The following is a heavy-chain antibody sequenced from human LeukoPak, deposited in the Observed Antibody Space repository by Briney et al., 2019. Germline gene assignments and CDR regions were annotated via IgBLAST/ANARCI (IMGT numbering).Heavy chain of an antibody. CDR1: GFTFSSYA. J-gene: IGHJ4*02. V-gene: IGHV3-23*01. CDR3: AKASLGYCSGGSCSPYDY. D-gene: IGHD2-15*01. CDR2: ISGSGGST. Sequence: TGGSLRLSCAASGFTFSSYAMSWVRQAPGKGLEWVTAISGSGGSTYYADSVKGRVTISRDNSKNTLYLQMNSLRAEDTAVYYCAKASLGYCSGGSCSPYDYWGQGTLVTVSS.